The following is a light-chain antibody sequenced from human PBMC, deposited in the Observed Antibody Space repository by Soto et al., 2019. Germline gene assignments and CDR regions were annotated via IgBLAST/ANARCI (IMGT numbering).Light chain of an antibody. CDR3: SSYAGSNKLV. Sequence: QSVLTQPPSASGSPGQSVTISCTGTSSDVGDYNYVSWYQQHPGKAPKLMIYEVSKRPSGVPDRFSGSKSGNTASLTVSGLQAEDEADYYCSSYAGSNKLVFGGGTKVTV. V-gene: IGLV2-8*01. J-gene: IGLJ3*02. CDR1: SSDVGDYNY. CDR2: EVS.